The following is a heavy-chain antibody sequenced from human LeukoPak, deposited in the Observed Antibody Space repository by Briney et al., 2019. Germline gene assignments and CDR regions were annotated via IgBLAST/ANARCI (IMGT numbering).Heavy chain of an antibody. CDR2: ISYDGSNK. D-gene: IGHD4/OR15-4a*01. V-gene: IGHV3-30*04. Sequence: GGSLRLSCAASGFTFSSYAMHWVRQAPGKGLEWVAVISYDGSNKYYADSVKGRFTISRDTSKNTMDLQMNSLRAEDTAVSYCARGSAKLWCIPLDYWGQGTLVTVSS. CDR3: ARGSAKLWCIPLDY. J-gene: IGHJ4*02. CDR1: GFTFSSYA.